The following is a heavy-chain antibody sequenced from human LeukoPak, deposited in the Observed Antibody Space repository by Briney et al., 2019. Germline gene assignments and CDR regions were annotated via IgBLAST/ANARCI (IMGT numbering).Heavy chain of an antibody. CDR2: IKHGGSEKQDGSEK. D-gene: IGHD3-22*01. J-gene: IGHJ4*02. CDR1: GFTFSQYW. CDR3: AREDNDSSGYYYFFDY. Sequence: GGSLRLSCAASGFTFSQYWMSWVRQAPGKGLEWVANIKHGGSEKQDGSEKNYVNSVKGRFTISRDNAKNSLYLQMNSLRAEDTAVYYCAREDNDSSGYYYFFDYWGQGTLVTVSS. V-gene: IGHV3-7*01.